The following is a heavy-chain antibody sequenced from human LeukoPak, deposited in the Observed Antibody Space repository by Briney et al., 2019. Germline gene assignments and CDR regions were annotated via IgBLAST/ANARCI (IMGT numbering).Heavy chain of an antibody. V-gene: IGHV4-59*01. J-gene: IGHJ4*02. CDR1: GGSISSYY. CDR3: ARVQGSSGWYIFDY. CDR2: IYYSGST. Sequence: SETLSLTCTVSGGSISSYYWSWIRQPPGKGLEWIGYIYYSGSTNYNPSLKSRVTISVDTSKNQFSLKLSSVTAADTAVYYCARVQGSSGWYIFDYWGQGTLVTVSS. D-gene: IGHD6-19*01.